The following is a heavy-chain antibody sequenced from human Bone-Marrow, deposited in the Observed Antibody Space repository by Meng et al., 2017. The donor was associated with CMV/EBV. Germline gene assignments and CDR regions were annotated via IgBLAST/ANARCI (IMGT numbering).Heavy chain of an antibody. CDR2: INPNSGGT. CDR3: ARDSYCSSTSCYNWYFDL. CDR1: GYTFTGYY. D-gene: IGHD2-2*01. Sequence: SVKVSCKASGYTFTGYYMHWVRQAPGQGLEWMGWINPNSGGTNYAQKFQGRVTMPRDTSISTAYMELSRLRSDDTAVYYCARDSYCSSTSCYNWYFDLWGRGTLVTVSS. J-gene: IGHJ2*01. V-gene: IGHV1-2*02.